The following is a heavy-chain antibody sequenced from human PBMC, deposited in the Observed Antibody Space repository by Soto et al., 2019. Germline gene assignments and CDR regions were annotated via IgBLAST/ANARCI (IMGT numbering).Heavy chain of an antibody. CDR2: IYYSGST. Sequence: SETLSLTCTVSGGSISSYYWSWIRQPPGKGLEWIGYIYYSGSTNYNPSLKSRVTISVDTSKNQFSLKLSSVTAADTAVYYCARGRASNIGYSYGQVDYWGQGTLVTVSS. D-gene: IGHD5-18*01. J-gene: IGHJ4*02. V-gene: IGHV4-59*01. CDR1: GGSISSYY. CDR3: ARGRASNIGYSYGQVDY.